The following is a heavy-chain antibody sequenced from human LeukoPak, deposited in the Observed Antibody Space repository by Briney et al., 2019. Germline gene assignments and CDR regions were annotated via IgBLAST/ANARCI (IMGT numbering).Heavy chain of an antibody. V-gene: IGHV4-39*07. Sequence: SETLSLTCTVSGGSISSSNYYWGWVRQSPGKGLEWIGSMQYSGSTYYNPSLKSRVTISVETSKNQFSLKLSSVTAADTAVYYCAREVATGGAHFDYWGQGTLVTVSS. D-gene: IGHD4-23*01. J-gene: IGHJ4*02. CDR3: AREVATGGAHFDY. CDR2: MQYSGST. CDR1: GGSISSSNYY.